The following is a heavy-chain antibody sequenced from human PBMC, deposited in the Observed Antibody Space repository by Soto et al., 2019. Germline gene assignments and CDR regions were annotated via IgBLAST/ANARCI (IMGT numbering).Heavy chain of an antibody. CDR1: GFTFSSYA. V-gene: IGHV3-23*01. CDR2: ISGSGGST. Sequence: GGSLRLSCAASGFTFSSYAMSWVRQAPGKGLEWVSAISGSGGSTYYADSVKGRFTISRDNSKNTLYLQMNSLRAEDTDVYYCATEGLKTYYDFWSGYYDYWGQGTLVTGSS. CDR3: ATEGLKTYYDFWSGYYDY. D-gene: IGHD3-3*01. J-gene: IGHJ4*02.